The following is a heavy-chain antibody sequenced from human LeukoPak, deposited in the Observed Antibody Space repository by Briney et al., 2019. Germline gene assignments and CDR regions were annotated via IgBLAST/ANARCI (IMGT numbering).Heavy chain of an antibody. J-gene: IGHJ5*02. D-gene: IGHD2-15*01. CDR3: ARAQYCSGGSCYSGTLGS. CDR2: IYSGGNT. CDR1: GFTVSSNY. Sequence: PGGSLRLSCAASGFTVSSNYMTWVRQAPGKGLEWVSVIYSGGNTYYADSVKGRFTISRHSSQNTVYLQMNSLRAEDTAVYYCARAQYCSGGSCYSGTLGSWGQGTLVTVSS. V-gene: IGHV3-53*04.